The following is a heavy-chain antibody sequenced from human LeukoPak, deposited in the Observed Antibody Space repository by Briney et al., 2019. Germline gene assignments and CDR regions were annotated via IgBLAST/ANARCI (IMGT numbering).Heavy chain of an antibody. D-gene: IGHD6-13*01. CDR2: INPNSGGT. Sequence: PGGSLRLSCAASGFTFSSYAMHWVRQAPGQGLEWMGWINPNSGGTNYAQKFQGRVTMTRDTSISTAYMELSRLRSDDTAVYYCARVRSSWYRDDAFDIWGQGTMVTVSS. CDR3: ARVRSSWYRDDAFDI. CDR1: GFTFSSYA. J-gene: IGHJ3*02. V-gene: IGHV1-2*02.